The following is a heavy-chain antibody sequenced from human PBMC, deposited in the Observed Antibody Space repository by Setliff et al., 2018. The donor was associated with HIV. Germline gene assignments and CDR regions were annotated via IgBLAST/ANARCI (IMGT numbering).Heavy chain of an antibody. CDR2: IIPAYHTT. CDR3: APDFGDNWFDP. V-gene: IGHV1-69*06. J-gene: IGHJ5*02. CDR1: GGAFTSYA. Sequence: SVKVSCKASGGAFTSYAFSWVRQAPGQGLEWMGRIIPAYHTTDYAPQFQGRVTITADKSTSTVYMDLSNLRSDDTATYYCAPDFGDNWFDPWGQGTLVTVSS. D-gene: IGHD4-17*01.